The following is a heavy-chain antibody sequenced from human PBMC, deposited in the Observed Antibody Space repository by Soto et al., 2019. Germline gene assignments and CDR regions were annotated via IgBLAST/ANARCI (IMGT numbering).Heavy chain of an antibody. Sequence: SETLSLTCTVSGGSISSGGYYWSWIRQHPGKGLEWIGYIYYSGSTYYNPSLKSRVTISVDTSKNQFSLKLSSVTAADTAVYYCARDSSGYLAYFEYWGQGTLVTVSS. CDR2: IYYSGST. V-gene: IGHV4-31*03. J-gene: IGHJ4*02. CDR3: ARDSSGYLAYFEY. CDR1: GGSISSGGYY. D-gene: IGHD3-22*01.